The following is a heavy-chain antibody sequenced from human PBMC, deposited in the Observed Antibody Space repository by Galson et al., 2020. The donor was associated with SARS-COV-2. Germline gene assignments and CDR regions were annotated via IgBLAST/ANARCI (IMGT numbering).Heavy chain of an antibody. CDR2: IYYSGST. Sequence: SETLSLTCTVSGGSINSGGYYWSWLRQHPGKGLEWIGYIYYSGSTYYNPSIKRRVTISVDTSKNQFSLKLSSVTAADTAVYYCARTIRMTICVVVGPFDPWGQGTLVTVYS. V-gene: IGHV4-31*03. D-gene: IGHD3-3*01. J-gene: IGHJ5*02. CDR1: GGSINSGGYY. CDR3: ARTIRMTICVVVGPFDP.